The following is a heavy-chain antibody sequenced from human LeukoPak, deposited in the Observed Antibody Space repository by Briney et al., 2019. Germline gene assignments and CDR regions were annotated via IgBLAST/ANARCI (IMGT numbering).Heavy chain of an antibody. D-gene: IGHD3-10*01. V-gene: IGHV1-2*02. Sequence: ASVKVSCKASGYTFTGYYMHWVRQAPGQGLEWMGCINPNSGGTNYAQKFQGRVTMTRDTSISTAYMELSRLRSDDTAVYYCARDPRPSSYYYGSGSYYFNWFDPWGQGTLVTVSS. CDR2: INPNSGGT. CDR3: ARDPRPSSYYYGSGSYYFNWFDP. CDR1: GYTFTGYY. J-gene: IGHJ5*02.